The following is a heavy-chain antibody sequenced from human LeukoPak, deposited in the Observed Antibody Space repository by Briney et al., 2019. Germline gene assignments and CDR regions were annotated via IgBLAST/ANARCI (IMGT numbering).Heavy chain of an antibody. V-gene: IGHV1-58*02. J-gene: IGHJ4*02. D-gene: IGHD3-22*01. Sequence: SVKVSCKASGFTFSTSAMQWVRQARGQRLEWIGWIVVGSGNTKYAQKFQGRVTITADKSTSTAYMELSSLRSEDTAVYYCARGEAGYYDSSGYYFYYFDYWGQGTLVTVSS. CDR1: GFTFSTSA. CDR3: ARGEAGYYDSSGYYFYYFDY. CDR2: IVVGSGNT.